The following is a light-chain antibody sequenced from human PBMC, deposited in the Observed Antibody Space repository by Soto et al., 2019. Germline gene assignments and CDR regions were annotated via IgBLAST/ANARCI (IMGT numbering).Light chain of an antibody. CDR2: VAS. Sequence: ETVLTQSPGTLSLSPGERATLFCRASQSVSNNYLAWYQQKPGQAPRLLIYVASSRATGIPDRFSGSGSGTDFRLTIRRLAPEDAAGYYCQQHGTSPPSWTVGQGTKVEIK. CDR3: QQHGTSPPSWT. CDR1: QSVSNNY. J-gene: IGKJ1*01. V-gene: IGKV3-20*01.